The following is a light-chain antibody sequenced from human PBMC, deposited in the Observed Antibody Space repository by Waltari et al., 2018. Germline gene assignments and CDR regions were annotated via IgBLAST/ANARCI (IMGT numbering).Light chain of an antibody. CDR2: RNN. CDR1: NHNVCNQG. J-gene: IGLJ1*01. V-gene: IGLV10-54*04. Sequence: HAGLPQPPSVSKGLRQTATLPCTGNNHNVCNQGALCLQQHQGQPPKLLSYRNNTRPAEISERFAASRSGNTASLTITELQPEDEADYYCSTWDISLNTHVFGTGTKVTVL. CDR3: STWDISLNTHV.